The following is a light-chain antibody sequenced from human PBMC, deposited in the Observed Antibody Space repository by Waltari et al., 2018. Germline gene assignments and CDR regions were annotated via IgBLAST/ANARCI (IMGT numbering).Light chain of an antibody. V-gene: IGKV3-20*01. Sequence: EIVLTQSPGTLSLSPGDTATLSCRANQSVTGNFLAWYQQKPGQTPRLLIFGASNRATGIPDRFRGSGSGPDFTLTISRLEPEDFALYFCQQYSSSPAITFAQGTRLEIK. CDR3: QQYSSSPAIT. CDR1: QSVTGNF. J-gene: IGKJ5*01. CDR2: GAS.